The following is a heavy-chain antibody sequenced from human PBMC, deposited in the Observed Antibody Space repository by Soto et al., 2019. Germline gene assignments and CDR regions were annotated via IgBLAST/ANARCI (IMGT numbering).Heavy chain of an antibody. J-gene: IGHJ3*01. CDR3: AREKYLDTRTAFEG. CDR1: GYRFTSDA. CDR2: VRPHNDNR. Sequence: QVQLVQSGAALKRPGASVRLSCKASGYRFTSDAIVWVRQAPGQGLEWMGWVRPHNDNRIYAQTLRNRVTMTTDTSTRTAHMELRSLISDDPAVYYCAREKYLDTRTAFEGWGQGTMVTVS. D-gene: IGHD5-18*01. V-gene: IGHV1-18*04.